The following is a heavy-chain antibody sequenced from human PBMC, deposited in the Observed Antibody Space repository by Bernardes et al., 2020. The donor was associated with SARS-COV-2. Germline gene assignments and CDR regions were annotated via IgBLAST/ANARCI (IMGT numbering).Heavy chain of an antibody. D-gene: IGHD3-3*01. CDR2: IYYSGST. Sequence: SETLSLTCTVSGGSISSSSYYWGWIRQPPGKGLEWIGSIYYSGSTYYNPSLKSRVTISVDTSKNQFSLKLSSVTAADTAVYYCARYHPGFLEWTNWFDPWGQGTLVTVSS. J-gene: IGHJ5*02. CDR3: ARYHPGFLEWTNWFDP. V-gene: IGHV4-39*01. CDR1: GGSISSSSYY.